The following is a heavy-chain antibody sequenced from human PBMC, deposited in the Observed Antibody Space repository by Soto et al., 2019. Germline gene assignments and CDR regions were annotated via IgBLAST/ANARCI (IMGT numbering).Heavy chain of an antibody. V-gene: IGHV1-69*13. CDR3: ARPSSGYFRDAFDI. CDR1: GGTFSSYA. Sequence: SGKVSCKASGGTFSSYAISWVRQAPGQGLEWMGGIIPIFGTANYAQKFQGRVTITADESTSTAYMELSSLRSEDTAVYYCARPSSGYFRDAFDIWGQGTMVTVSS. CDR2: IIPIFGTA. D-gene: IGHD3-3*01. J-gene: IGHJ3*02.